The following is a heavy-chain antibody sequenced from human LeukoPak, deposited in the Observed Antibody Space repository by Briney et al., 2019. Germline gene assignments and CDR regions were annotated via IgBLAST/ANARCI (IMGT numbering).Heavy chain of an antibody. D-gene: IGHD2-15*01. Sequence: GGSLRLSCTASGFTFGDYAMSWVRHAPGKGMVWVSRIARDGSSTTYADSVKGRFSISRDNAKNTLYLQMNSLRVEDTAVYYCARGRPHGNDYWGQGTLVTVSS. J-gene: IGHJ4*02. V-gene: IGHV3-74*01. CDR2: IARDGSST. CDR3: ARGRPHGNDY. CDR1: GFTFGDYA.